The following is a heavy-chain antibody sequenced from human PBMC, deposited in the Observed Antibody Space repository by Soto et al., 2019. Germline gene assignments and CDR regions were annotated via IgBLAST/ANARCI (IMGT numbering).Heavy chain of an antibody. CDR3: ARARGQRTRKAFNI. D-gene: IGHD1-1*01. CDR2: IHYTENT. V-gene: IGHV4-39*01. J-gene: IGHJ6*04. Sequence: PSETLSLTSIGSCASISGTDYYWGWIRQPPGKGLDWIGSIHYTENTYDNPSLGSRVTMSVDTSRNQISLTLSSVTAADTAVYYCARARGQRTRKAFNIWGKGTTVTVSP. CDR1: CASISGTDYY.